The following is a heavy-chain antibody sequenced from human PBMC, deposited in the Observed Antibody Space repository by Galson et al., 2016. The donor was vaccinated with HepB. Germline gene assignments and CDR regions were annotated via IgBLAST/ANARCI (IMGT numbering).Heavy chain of an antibody. CDR1: GVSLSDYN. Sequence: CAASGVSLSDYNMNWVRQAPGKGLEWVSYITSSSTVIYYADSVKGRFTISRDNAKNSLYLQMNSLRAEDTAVYYCASDSSSGYFFESWGQGALVTVSS. J-gene: IGHJ4*02. V-gene: IGHV3-21*05. CDR2: ITSSSTVI. D-gene: IGHD6-13*01. CDR3: ASDSSSGYFFES.